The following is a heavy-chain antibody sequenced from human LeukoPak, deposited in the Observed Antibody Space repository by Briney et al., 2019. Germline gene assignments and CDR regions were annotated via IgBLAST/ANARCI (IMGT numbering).Heavy chain of an antibody. CDR1: GGSISSYY. J-gene: IGHJ6*03. Sequence: SETLSLTCTVSGGSISSYYWSWIRQPPAKGLEWIGYIYTSGSTNYSPSLKSRVTISVDTSKNQFSLKLSSVTAADTAVYYCARNYYYYYYMDVWGKGTTVTVSS. CDR3: ARNYYYYYYMDV. CDR2: IYTSGST. V-gene: IGHV4-4*09.